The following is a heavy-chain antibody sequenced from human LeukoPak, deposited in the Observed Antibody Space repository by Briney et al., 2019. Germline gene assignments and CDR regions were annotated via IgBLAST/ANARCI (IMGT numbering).Heavy chain of an antibody. D-gene: IGHD3-9*01. CDR2: IYYSGST. Sequence: SETLSLTCTVSGGSISSGSYYWGWLRQPPGKGLEWIGYIYYSGSTNYNPSLKSRVTISVDTSKNQFSLKLSSVTAADTAVYYCARHPSAYDILTGRGPTNYFDYWGQGTLVTVSS. CDR3: ARHPSAYDILTGRGPTNYFDY. CDR1: GGSISSGSYY. V-gene: IGHV4-61*05. J-gene: IGHJ4*02.